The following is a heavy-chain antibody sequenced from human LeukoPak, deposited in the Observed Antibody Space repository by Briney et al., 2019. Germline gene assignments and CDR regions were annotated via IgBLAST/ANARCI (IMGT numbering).Heavy chain of an antibody. V-gene: IGHV3-23*01. CDR1: EFTFYTYA. CDR2: ISGGGGGT. Sequence: PGGSLRLSCAASEFTFYTYAMTWVRQAPGKGLEWGSGISGGGGGTYYADSVKGRFTISRDNSKNTVSLQMNSLRAEDTAVYYCAKIFSSRGSWDYFDYWGQGTLVTVSS. CDR3: AKIFSSRGSWDYFDY. J-gene: IGHJ4*02. D-gene: IGHD3-16*01.